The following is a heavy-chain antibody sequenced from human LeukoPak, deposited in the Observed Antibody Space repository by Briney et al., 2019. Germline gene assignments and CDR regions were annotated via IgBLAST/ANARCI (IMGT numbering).Heavy chain of an antibody. D-gene: IGHD4-23*01. Sequence: SETLSLTCTVSGGSISSINSNYCSWIRQPPGKGLEWIGYIYNSGSTNYNPSLKSRVTISVDTSKNQFPLKLSSVTAADTAVYYCARQARGNSGPFDYWGQGTVVTVSS. CDR1: GGSISSINSNY. J-gene: IGHJ4*02. CDR2: IYNSGST. V-gene: IGHV4-59*08. CDR3: ARQARGNSGPFDY.